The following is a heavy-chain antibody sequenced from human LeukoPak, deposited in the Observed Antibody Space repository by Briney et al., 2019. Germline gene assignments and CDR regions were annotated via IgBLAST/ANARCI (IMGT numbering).Heavy chain of an antibody. J-gene: IGHJ6*02. CDR2: INPNSGGT. D-gene: IGHD4-11*01. V-gene: IGHV1-2*02. Sequence: RGASVNVSCKASGYTFTGYYMHWVRQAPGQGLEWMGWINPNSGGTNYAQKFQGRVTMTRDTSISTAYMELSRLRSDDTAVYYCAREPRTISMTTVKYYYYYGMDVWGQGTTVTVSS. CDR1: GYTFTGYY. CDR3: AREPRTISMTTVKYYYYYGMDV.